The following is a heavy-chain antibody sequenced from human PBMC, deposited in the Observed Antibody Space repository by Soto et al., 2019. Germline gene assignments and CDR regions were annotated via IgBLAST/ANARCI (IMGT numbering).Heavy chain of an antibody. Sequence: SQTLSLTCAISGDSVSSNSAAWNWIRQSPSRGLEWLGRTYYRSKWYNDYAVSVKSRITINPDTSKNQFSLQLNSVTPEDTAVYYCARDQGPYYYDSSGYYWPSAFDICGQGPMVTV. D-gene: IGHD3-22*01. J-gene: IGHJ3*02. CDR2: TYYRSKWYN. CDR3: ARDQGPYYYDSSGYYWPSAFDI. CDR1: GDSVSSNSAA. V-gene: IGHV6-1*01.